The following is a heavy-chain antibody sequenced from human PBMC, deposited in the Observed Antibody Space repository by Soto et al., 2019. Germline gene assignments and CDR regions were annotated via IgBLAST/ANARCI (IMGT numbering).Heavy chain of an antibody. D-gene: IGHD6-19*01. CDR2: IYHSGGT. CDR1: GGSISSSSYY. J-gene: IGHJ5*02. V-gene: IGHV4-39*07. CDR3: ARGTSGWFRFDP. Sequence: SETLSLSCTVCGGSISSSSYYWGWIRQPPGKGLEWIGRIYHSGGTYYNPSLKSRVTISVDTSKNQFSLKLSSVTAADTAVYYCARGTSGWFRFDPWGQGTLVTVSS.